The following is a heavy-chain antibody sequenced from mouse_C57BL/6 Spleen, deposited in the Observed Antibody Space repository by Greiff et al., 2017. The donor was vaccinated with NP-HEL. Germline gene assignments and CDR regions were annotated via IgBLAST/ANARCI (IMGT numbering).Heavy chain of an antibody. CDR1: GFTFSDAW. D-gene: IGHD1-1*01. V-gene: IGHV6-6*01. J-gene: IGHJ2*01. CDR3: TRGVPYGSGTLFDY. Sequence: EVKLEESGGGLVQPGGSMKLSCAASGFTFSDAWMDWVRQSPEKGLEWVAEIRNKANNHATYYAESVKGRFTISRDDSKSSVYLQMNSLRAEDTGIYYGTRGVPYGSGTLFDYWGQGTTLTVSS. CDR2: IRNKANNHAT.